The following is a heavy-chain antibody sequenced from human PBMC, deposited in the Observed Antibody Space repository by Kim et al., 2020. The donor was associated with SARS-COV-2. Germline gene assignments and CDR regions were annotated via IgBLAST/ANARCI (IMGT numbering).Heavy chain of an antibody. CDR3: VLDCSGGSCYDAFDI. CDR2: IYYSGST. J-gene: IGHJ3*02. CDR1: GGSISSSSYY. Sequence: SETLSLTCTVSGGSISSSSYYWGWIRQPPGKGLEWIGSIYYSGSTYYNPSLKSRVTISVDTSKNQFSLKLSSVTAADTAVYYCVLDCSGGSCYDAFDIWGQGTMVTVSS. V-gene: IGHV4-39*01. D-gene: IGHD2-15*01.